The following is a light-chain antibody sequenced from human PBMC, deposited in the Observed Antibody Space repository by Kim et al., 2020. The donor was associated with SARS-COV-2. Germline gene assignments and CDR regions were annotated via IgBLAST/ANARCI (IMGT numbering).Light chain of an antibody. CDR2: AAS. J-gene: IGKJ2*01. CDR3: QQYVNWPRT. Sequence: EIVMTQSPATLSVSPGERATLSCRASQTVVSNLVWYQQKPGQAPRILIYAASIRATGVPARFSGSGTGTEFTLTISSLQSEDSAIYYCQQYVNWPRTFGQGTKLEI. CDR1: QTVVSN. V-gene: IGKV3-15*01.